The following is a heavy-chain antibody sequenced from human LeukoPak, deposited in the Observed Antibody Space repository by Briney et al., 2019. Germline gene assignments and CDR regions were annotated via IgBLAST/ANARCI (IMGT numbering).Heavy chain of an antibody. CDR2: IYTSGST. CDR1: GGSISSGSYY. J-gene: IGHJ5*02. D-gene: IGHD3-3*01. Sequence: PSQTLSLTCTVSGGSISSGSYYWSWIRQPAGKGLEWIGRIYTSGSTNYNPSLKSRVTISVDTSKNQFSLKLSSVTAADTAVYYCARSASTNTIFGVVIDNWFDPWGQGTLVTVSS. V-gene: IGHV4-61*02. CDR3: ARSASTNTIFGVVIDNWFDP.